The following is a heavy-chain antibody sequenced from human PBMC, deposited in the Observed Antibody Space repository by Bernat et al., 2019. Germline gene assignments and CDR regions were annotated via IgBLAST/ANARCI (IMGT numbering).Heavy chain of an antibody. V-gene: IGHV2-5*02. CDR3: AHRRYQSGSGWNEGTFDF. D-gene: IGHD6-19*01. CDR1: GFSLSTTQVG. J-gene: IGHJ4*02. Sequence: QITLKESGPTLVEPAQTLTLTCSFSGFSLSTTQVGVGWVRQPPGKALEWLALIYWDNDKRYSPSLRSRLSITKDTSKNQVVLSMTNMDPVDTGTYFCAHRRYQSGSGWNEGTFDFWGQGTLVTVSS. CDR2: IYWDNDK.